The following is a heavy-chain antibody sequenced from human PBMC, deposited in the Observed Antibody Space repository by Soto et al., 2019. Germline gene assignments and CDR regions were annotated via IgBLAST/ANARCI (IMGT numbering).Heavy chain of an antibody. D-gene: IGHD1-26*01. V-gene: IGHV3-7*05. CDR1: GFTFTNYW. Sequence: GGSLRLSCAASGFTFTNYWMTWLRQAPGTGLEWVASINKDRSEEQYVDSVKGRFTISRDNARESIYLQLNSLRVEDTAVYYCARDTDYYTFDLWGQGTLVTVSS. CDR2: INKDRSEE. J-gene: IGHJ5*02. CDR3: ARDTDYYTFDL.